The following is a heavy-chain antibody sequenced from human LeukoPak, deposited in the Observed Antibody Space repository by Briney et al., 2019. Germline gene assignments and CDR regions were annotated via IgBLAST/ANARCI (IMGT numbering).Heavy chain of an antibody. V-gene: IGHV3-7*01. Sequence: GGSLRLSCAASGVTFSSYGMSWVRQAPGKGLEWVANRNQDSSEKYYVDSVKGRFTISRDNAKNSFYLQLNTLSPEDTAVYYCVQGWRDNWGQGTLVPVSS. CDR2: RNQDSSEK. J-gene: IGHJ4*02. CDR1: GVTFSSYG. D-gene: IGHD2-15*01. CDR3: VQGWRDN.